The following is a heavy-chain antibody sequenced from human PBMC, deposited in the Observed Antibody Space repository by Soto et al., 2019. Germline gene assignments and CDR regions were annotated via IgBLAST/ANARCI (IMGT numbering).Heavy chain of an antibody. CDR2: ISFDGSTT. D-gene: IGHD2-15*01. CDR3: VKEDCGDCRYFLS. V-gene: IGHV3-30*18. J-gene: IGHJ4*02. CDR1: GYTFKNYG. Sequence: PGGSLRLSCAASGYTFKNYGMYWVRLPPGKGLEWVAFISFDGSTTQYGDSVKGRFTTSRDTSTNTVHLQISALRIEDTAVYYCVKEDCGDCRYFLSWGQGAPVTVSS.